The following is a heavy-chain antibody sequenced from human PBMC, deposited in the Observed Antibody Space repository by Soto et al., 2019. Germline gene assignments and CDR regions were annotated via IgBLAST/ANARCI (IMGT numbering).Heavy chain of an antibody. CDR3: ARRVAVAATADH. CDR2: IYPGDSET. D-gene: IGHD6-19*01. Sequence: GESLKISCHGSAYTFTNYYIGWVRQMPGKGLEWMGIIYPGDSETTYSPSFQGQVTFSVDKSLNTAYLQWSSLKASDTGIYYCARRVAVAATADHWGQGTLVTVSS. J-gene: IGHJ5*02. CDR1: AYTFTNYY. V-gene: IGHV5-51*01.